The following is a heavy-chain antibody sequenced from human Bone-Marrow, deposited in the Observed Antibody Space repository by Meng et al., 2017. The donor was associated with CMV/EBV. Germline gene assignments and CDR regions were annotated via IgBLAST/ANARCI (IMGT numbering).Heavy chain of an antibody. J-gene: IGHJ4*02. D-gene: IGHD3-22*01. CDR1: GYTFTGYY. CDR3: ARGDSSGYPLTFDY. V-gene: IGHV1-2*02. Sequence: ASVKVSCKASGYTFTGYYMHWVRQAPGQGLEWMGWINPNSGGTNYAQKFQGRVTMTRDTSISTAYMELSRLRSDDTAVYYCARGDSSGYPLTFDYWGQGTLVTVSS. CDR2: INPNSGGT.